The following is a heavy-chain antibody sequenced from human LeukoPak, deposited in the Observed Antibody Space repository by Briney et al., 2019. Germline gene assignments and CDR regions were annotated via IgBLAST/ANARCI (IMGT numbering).Heavy chain of an antibody. J-gene: IGHJ4*02. CDR2: ISISSTTI. CDR3: ARAGRLQYGDYVAFDY. Sequence: PGVSLRLSCAASGFTFTDYYMSWIRQAPGKGLEWVSYISISSTTIYYADSVKGRFTFSRDNAKNSLYLQMNSLRDEDTAAYYCARAGRLQYGDYVAFDYWGQGTLVTVSS. CDR1: GFTFTDYY. V-gene: IGHV3-11*01. D-gene: IGHD4-17*01.